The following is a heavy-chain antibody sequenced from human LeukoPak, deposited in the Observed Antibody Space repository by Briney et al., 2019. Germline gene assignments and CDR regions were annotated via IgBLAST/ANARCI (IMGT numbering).Heavy chain of an antibody. CDR1: GRSFSGYY. CDR3: ARGLMGAGSSGAFDI. V-gene: IGHV4-34*01. J-gene: IGHJ3*02. Sequence: SETLSLTCALYGRSFSGYYWNWIRQPPGKGLEWIGEINYSGSTNYISSLKSRVTISIDTSKNQFSLKMGAVTAADSAVYYCARGLMGAGSSGAFDIWGQETLVSVSS. CDR2: INYSGST. D-gene: IGHD1-26*01.